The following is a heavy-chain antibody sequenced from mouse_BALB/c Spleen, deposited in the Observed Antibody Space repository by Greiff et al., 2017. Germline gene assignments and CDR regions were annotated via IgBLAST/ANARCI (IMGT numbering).Heavy chain of an antibody. V-gene: IGHV3-2*02. J-gene: IGHJ1*01. CDR1: GYSITSDYA. D-gene: IGHD1-1*01. CDR3: ASYYGSSYEYFDV. Sequence: EVKLMESGPGLVKPSQSLSLTCTVTGYSITSDYAWNWIRQFPGNKLEWMGYISYSGSTSYNPSLKSRISITRDTSKNQFFLQLNSVTTEDTATYYCASYYGSSYEYFDVWGAGTTVTVSS. CDR2: ISYSGST.